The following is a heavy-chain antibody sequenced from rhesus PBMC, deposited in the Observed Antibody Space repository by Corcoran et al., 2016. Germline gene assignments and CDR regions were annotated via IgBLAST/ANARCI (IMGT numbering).Heavy chain of an antibody. D-gene: IGHD6-43*01. CDR3: ASGSSFVY. J-gene: IGHJ4*01. Sequence: EVQLVQSGAEVKRPRESLKLSCNKSGYSFTSYWICWVRQMPGKGLEWMGAIDPSDSATKYSPSFQGQVTISADKSISTAYLQWSSLKASDSATYYCASGSSFVYWGQGVLVTVSS. CDR1: GYSFTSYW. CDR2: IDPSDSAT. V-gene: IGHV5-2*01.